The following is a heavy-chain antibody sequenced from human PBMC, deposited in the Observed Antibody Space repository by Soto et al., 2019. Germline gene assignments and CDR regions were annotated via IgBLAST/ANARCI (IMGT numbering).Heavy chain of an antibody. Sequence: EEQLLESGGGLVQPGGSLRLSCAASGLTFSRYAMSWVRQAPGKGLEWVSIINPSGDITYYGDSVKGRFTISRDNSKNTLSLQMNSLRAEDTAVYYCAKILRPSALTTSYFDYRGQGTLVTVSS. D-gene: IGHD4-17*01. J-gene: IGHJ4*02. CDR3: AKILRPSALTTSYFDY. V-gene: IGHV3-23*01. CDR1: GLTFSRYA. CDR2: INPSGDIT.